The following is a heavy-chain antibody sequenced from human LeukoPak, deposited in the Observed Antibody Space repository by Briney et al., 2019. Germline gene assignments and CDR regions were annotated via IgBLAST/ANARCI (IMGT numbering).Heavy chain of an antibody. CDR1: GYTFTGYY. D-gene: IGHD6-19*01. CDR3: ARLGIAVAGRYYYYMDV. CDR2: INPNSGGT. V-gene: IGHV1-2*02. J-gene: IGHJ6*03. Sequence: GASVKVSCKASGYTFTGYYMHWVRQAPGQGLEWMGWINPNSGGTNYAQKFQGRVTMTRDTSISTAYMELSRLRSDDTAVYYCARLGIAVAGRYYYYMDVWGKGTTVTVSS.